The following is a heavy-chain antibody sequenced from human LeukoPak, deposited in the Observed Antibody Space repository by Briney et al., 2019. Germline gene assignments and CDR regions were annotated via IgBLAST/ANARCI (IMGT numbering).Heavy chain of an antibody. Sequence: PGRSLRLSCAASGFTFSSYAMHWVRQAPGKGLEWVAVISYDGSNKYYADSVKGRFTISRDNAKNSLYLEMNSLRAEDTAVYYCARGGQRFDPWGQGTLVTVSS. D-gene: IGHD2-15*01. CDR2: ISYDGSNK. J-gene: IGHJ5*02. CDR3: ARGGQRFDP. CDR1: GFTFSSYA. V-gene: IGHV3-30-3*01.